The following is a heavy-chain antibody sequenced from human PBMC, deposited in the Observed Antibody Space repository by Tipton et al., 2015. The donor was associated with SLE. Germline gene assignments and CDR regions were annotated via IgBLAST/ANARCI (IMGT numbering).Heavy chain of an antibody. D-gene: IGHD3-22*01. CDR1: GFTFSSYA. J-gene: IGHJ3*02. CDR3: AKAEGYDRDAFDI. Sequence: SLRLSCAASGFTFSSYAMSWVRQAPGKGLEWVSAISGSGGSTYYADSVKGRFTISRDNSKNTLYLQMNSLRAEDTAVYYCAKAEGYDRDAFDIWGQGTMVSVSS. V-gene: IGHV3-23*01. CDR2: ISGSGGST.